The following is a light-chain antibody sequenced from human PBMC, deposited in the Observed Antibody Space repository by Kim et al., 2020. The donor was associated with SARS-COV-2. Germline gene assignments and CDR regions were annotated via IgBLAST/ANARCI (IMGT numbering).Light chain of an antibody. Sequence: DIQMTRSPSTLSASVGDTVTITCRASQSITSGLAWYQQKPGKVPKLLIYLVSNLDSGVPSRFSGSGSGTQFTLTISSLQPDDFATYYCQQHKGYFGGGTKVDIK. J-gene: IGKJ4*01. CDR2: LVS. CDR1: QSITSG. CDR3: QQHKGY. V-gene: IGKV1-5*01.